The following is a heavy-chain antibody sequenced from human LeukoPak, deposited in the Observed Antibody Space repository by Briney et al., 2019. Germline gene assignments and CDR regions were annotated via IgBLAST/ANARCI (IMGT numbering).Heavy chain of an antibody. CDR2: INPNSGGT. V-gene: IGHV1-2*02. D-gene: IGHD5-18*01. J-gene: IGHJ6*03. CDR1: GYTFTGHY. Sequence: ASVKVSCKASGYTFTGHYMHWVRQAPGQGLEWMGWINPNSGGTNYAQKFQGRVTMTRDTSISTAYMELSRLRSDDTAVYYCARDGGYSYGYGYYYMDVWGKGTTVTVSS. CDR3: ARDGGYSYGYGYYYMDV.